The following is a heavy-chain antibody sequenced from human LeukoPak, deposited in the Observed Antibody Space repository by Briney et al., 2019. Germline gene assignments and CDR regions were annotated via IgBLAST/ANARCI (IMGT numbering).Heavy chain of an antibody. D-gene: IGHD3-22*01. CDR2: ISYDGSNK. J-gene: IGHJ4*02. Sequence: GGSLRLSFAASGFTFSSYAMHWVRQAPGKGLEWVAVISYDGSNKYYADSVKGRFTISRDNSKNTLYLQMNSLRAEDTAVYYCARDLGRDYYDSSGSLDNDYWGQGTLVTVSS. CDR1: GFTFSSYA. CDR3: ARDLGRDYYDSSGSLDNDY. V-gene: IGHV3-30-3*01.